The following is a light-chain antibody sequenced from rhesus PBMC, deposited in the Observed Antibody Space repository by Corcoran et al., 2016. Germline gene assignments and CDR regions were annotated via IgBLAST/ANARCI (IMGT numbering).Light chain of an antibody. J-gene: IGKJ1*01. CDR1: ECVGSY. CDR3: QQYNDFLWT. Sequence: EIVMTQSPATLSLSPGETATLSCRASECVGSYLAWYQQKPGQAPKLLVHSAYFRATGIPDRFSGSGSSTEFTLTISSLEPEDVGVYHCQQYNDFLWTFGQGTKVEIK. CDR2: SAY. V-gene: IGKV3-40*03.